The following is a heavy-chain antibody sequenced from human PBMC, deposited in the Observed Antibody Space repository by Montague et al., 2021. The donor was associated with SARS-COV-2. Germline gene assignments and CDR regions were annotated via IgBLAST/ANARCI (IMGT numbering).Heavy chain of an antibody. CDR1: GGSFSGYY. V-gene: IGHV4-34*01. CDR2: ISHSGST. Sequence: SETLSLTCAVYGGSFSGYYWSWIRQPPGKGLEWIGEISHSGSTYYNPTLKSRVTISVDTSKNQLSLKLSSVTAADTAVYYCATLPSSITIFGVVQGYYFDDWGQGTLVIVSS. CDR3: ATLPSSITIFGVVQGYYFDD. D-gene: IGHD3-3*01. J-gene: IGHJ4*02.